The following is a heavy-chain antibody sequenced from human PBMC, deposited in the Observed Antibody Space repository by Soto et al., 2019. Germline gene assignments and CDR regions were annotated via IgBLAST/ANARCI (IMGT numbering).Heavy chain of an antibody. J-gene: IGHJ4*02. CDR1: GGSISAYY. D-gene: IGHD6-19*01. CDR3: ARPSVAVTWGPFDY. Sequence: PETLSLTFTVSGGSISAYYWNWVRQPPGKGLEWIGNIYYTGSTNYNPSLKSRVTISLDTSKNQFSLKLSSVTAADTAVYYCARPSVAVTWGPFDYWGQGTLVTSPQ. CDR2: IYYTGST. V-gene: IGHV4-59*01.